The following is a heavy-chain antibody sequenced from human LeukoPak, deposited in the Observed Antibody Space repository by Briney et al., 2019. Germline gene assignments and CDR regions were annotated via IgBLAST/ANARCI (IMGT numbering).Heavy chain of an antibody. D-gene: IGHD5-12*01. CDR3: ARASGPSYYYYYYMDV. J-gene: IGHJ6*03. V-gene: IGHV3-53*01. Sequence: GGSLRLSCAASGFTVSSNYMSWVRQAPGKGLEWVSVIYSGGSTYYADSVKGRFTISRDNSKNTLYLQTNSPRAEDTAVYYCARASGPSYYYYYYMDVWGKGTTVTISS. CDR2: IYSGGST. CDR1: GFTVSSNY.